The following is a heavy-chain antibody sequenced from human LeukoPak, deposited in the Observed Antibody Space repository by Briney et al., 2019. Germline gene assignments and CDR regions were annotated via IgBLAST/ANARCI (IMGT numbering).Heavy chain of an antibody. CDR3: ARESQEKYYFDY. Sequence: SETLSLTCTVSGGSISSYYWSWIRQPPGKGLEWIGYIYYSGSTNYNPSLKSRVTISVDTSKNQFSLKLSSVTAADPAVYYCARESQEKYYFDYWGQGTLVTVSS. D-gene: IGHD5-24*01. V-gene: IGHV4-59*12. CDR2: IYYSGST. J-gene: IGHJ4*02. CDR1: GGSISSYY.